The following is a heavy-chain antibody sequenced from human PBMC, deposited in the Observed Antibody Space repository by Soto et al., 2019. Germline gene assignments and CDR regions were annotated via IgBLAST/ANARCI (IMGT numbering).Heavy chain of an antibody. CDR2: IFSSGST. D-gene: IGHD5-12*01. Sequence: LSLTCTVSGGSINTFYWIWVRQPAGKGLEWIGRIFSSGSTSFNPSLESRVAMSVDTSKNHFSLNLSSVTAADMAVYYCAREGSYSAYNFAHGIQLWSFDFWGQGALVTSPQ. CDR3: AREGSYSAYNFAHGIQLWSFDF. J-gene: IGHJ4*02. CDR1: GGSINTFY. V-gene: IGHV4-4*07.